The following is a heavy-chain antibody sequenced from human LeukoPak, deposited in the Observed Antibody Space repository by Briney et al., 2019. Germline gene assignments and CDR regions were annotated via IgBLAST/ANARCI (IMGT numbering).Heavy chain of an antibody. CDR2: ISAYNGNT. D-gene: IGHD3-22*01. CDR3: ARLGPSITMIVGGDY. J-gene: IGHJ4*02. CDR1: GYTFTSYG. Sequence: ASVKVSCKASGYTFTSYGISWVRQAPGQGLEWMGWISAYNGNTNYAQKLQGRVTMTTDTSTSTAYMELRSLRSDDTAVYYCARLGPSITMIVGGDYWGQGTLVTVSS. V-gene: IGHV1-18*01.